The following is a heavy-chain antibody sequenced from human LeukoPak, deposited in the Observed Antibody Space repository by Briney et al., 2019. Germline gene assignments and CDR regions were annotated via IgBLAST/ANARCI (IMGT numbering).Heavy chain of an antibody. CDR3: ARVGSGWPLDV. Sequence: GGSLRPSCAASGFTFSGYSVNWVRQPPRKGLEWVSSISSSGDYMYYADSVKGRFIISRDNAKNSLYLQMNSLRAEDTAVYYCARVGSGWPLDVWGKGTTVTVSS. CDR2: ISSSGDYM. CDR1: GFTFSGYS. D-gene: IGHD6-19*01. J-gene: IGHJ6*04. V-gene: IGHV3-21*01.